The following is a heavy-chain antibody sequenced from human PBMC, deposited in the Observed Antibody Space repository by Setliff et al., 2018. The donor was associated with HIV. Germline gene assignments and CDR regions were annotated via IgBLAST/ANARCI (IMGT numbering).Heavy chain of an antibody. V-gene: IGHV1-69*13. CDR1: GGTFSSYA. D-gene: IGHD5-12*01. J-gene: IGHJ4*02. CDR2: IIPIFGTS. CDR3: AIDGAGGWLRPMPDY. Sequence: SVKVSCKASGGTFSSYAISWVRQAPGHGLEWMGGIIPIFGTSSYAQKFQGRVTITADESTTTAYMELSSLRSEDTAVYYCAIDGAGGWLRPMPDYWGQGTLVTVSS.